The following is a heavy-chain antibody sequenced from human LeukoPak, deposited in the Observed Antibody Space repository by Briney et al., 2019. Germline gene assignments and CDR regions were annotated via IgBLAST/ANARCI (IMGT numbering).Heavy chain of an antibody. CDR1: SASISSYY. CDR3: VRGRYSSGWFKDKNWFDP. J-gene: IGHJ5*02. D-gene: IGHD6-19*01. Sequence: SETLSLTCTVSSASISSYYWSWIRQPPGKGLEWIGSIYYSGSTNYNPSLKSRVTISVDTSKNQISLKLSSVTAADTAVYYCVRGRYSSGWFKDKNWFDPWGQGIPVTVSS. V-gene: IGHV4-59*12. CDR2: IYYSGST.